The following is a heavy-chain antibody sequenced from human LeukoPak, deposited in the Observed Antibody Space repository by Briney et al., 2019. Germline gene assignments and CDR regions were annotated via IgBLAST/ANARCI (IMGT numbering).Heavy chain of an antibody. Sequence: GGSLRLSCAASGFTFRNYWMSWVRQAPGKGLEWVANIKQDGSEKHYVDSVKGRFTISRDNAKNSLYLQMNSLRAEDSAIYYCAREGFYFFDFWGQGTLVTVSS. J-gene: IGHJ4*01. CDR2: IKQDGSEK. CDR1: GFTFRNYW. CDR3: AREGFYFFDF. V-gene: IGHV3-7*01.